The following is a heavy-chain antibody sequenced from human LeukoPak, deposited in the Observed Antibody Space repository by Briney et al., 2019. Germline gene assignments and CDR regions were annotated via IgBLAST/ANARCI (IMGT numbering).Heavy chain of an antibody. V-gene: IGHV1-69*05. D-gene: IGHD6-19*01. J-gene: IGHJ4*02. CDR3: ARENRAYWGIAVAGFDY. CDR1: GGTFSSYA. Sequence: SVKVSCKASGGTFSSYAISWVRQAPGQGLEWMGGIIPIFGTANYAQKFQGRVTITTDESTSTAYMELSSLRSEDTAVYYCARENRAYWGIAVAGFDYWGQGTLVTVSS. CDR2: IIPIFGTA.